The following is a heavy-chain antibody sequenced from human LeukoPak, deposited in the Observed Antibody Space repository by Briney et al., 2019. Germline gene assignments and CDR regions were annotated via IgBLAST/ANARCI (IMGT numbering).Heavy chain of an antibody. CDR1: GGPFSGYY. D-gene: IGHD2-2*01. J-gene: IGHJ4*02. V-gene: IGHV4-34*01. CDR3: AREGYCSSTSCYFDY. CDR2: INHSGST. Sequence: SETLSLTCAVYGGPFSGYYWSWIRQPPGKGLEWIGEINHSGSTNYNPSLKSRVTISVDTSKNQFSLKLSSVTAADTAVYYCAREGYCSSTSCYFDYWGQGTLVTVSS.